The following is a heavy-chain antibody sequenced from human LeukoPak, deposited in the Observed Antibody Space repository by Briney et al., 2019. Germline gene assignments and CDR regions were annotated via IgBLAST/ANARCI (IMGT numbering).Heavy chain of an antibody. J-gene: IGHJ6*03. D-gene: IGHD6-13*01. CDR1: GGSISSYY. Sequence: SETLSLTRTVSGGSISSYYWSWIRQPAGKGLEWIGRIHTSGSTNYNPSLKSRVTMSVDTSKNQFSLKLSSVTAADTAVYYCARVQVVSGIAAAGTLAGSFGYYYYYMDVWGKGTTVTISS. CDR3: ARVQVVSGIAAAGTLAGSFGYYYYYMDV. V-gene: IGHV4-4*07. CDR2: IHTSGST.